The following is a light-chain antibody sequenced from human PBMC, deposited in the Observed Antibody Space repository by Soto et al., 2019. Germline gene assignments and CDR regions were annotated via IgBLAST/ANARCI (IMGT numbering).Light chain of an antibody. V-gene: IGKV3-20*01. CDR2: DAS. J-gene: IGKJ1*01. CDR3: QQYGSSPPSWT. Sequence: ENVLTQSPGTLSLSPGERATLSCRASQSVSSSYLAWYQQKPGQPPSLLIFDASNRATVIPDRFSGSGSGTDFTLTISSLEPEDFAVYYCQQYGSSPPSWTFGQGTKVEIK. CDR1: QSVSSSY.